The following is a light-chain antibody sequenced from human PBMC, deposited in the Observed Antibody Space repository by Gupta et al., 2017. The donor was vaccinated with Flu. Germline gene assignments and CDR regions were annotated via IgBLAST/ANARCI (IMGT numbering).Light chain of an antibody. Sequence: DHQITQSPSSLSASVGDRVNITCRASQDIRTWLAWYQQKPEKAPKSLIYAASNLQSGVPSRFSGGGSGTDFTLTISSLQPEDVATYYCQQYNSIPRTFGRGTTVEIK. CDR1: QDIRTW. J-gene: IGKJ4*01. CDR3: QQYNSIPRT. CDR2: AAS. V-gene: IGKV1D-16*01.